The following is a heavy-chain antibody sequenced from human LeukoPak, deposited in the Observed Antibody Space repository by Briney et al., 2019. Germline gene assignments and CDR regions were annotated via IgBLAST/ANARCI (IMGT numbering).Heavy chain of an antibody. Sequence: GGSLRLSCAASGFTFSSYGMHWVRQAPGKGLEWVAVISYDGSNKYYADSVKGRFTISRDNSKNTLYLQMNSLRAEDTAVYYCAKDRGFNWGQGTLVTVSS. CDR1: GFTFSSYG. CDR3: AKDRGFN. D-gene: IGHD3-10*01. V-gene: IGHV3-30*18. CDR2: ISYDGSNK. J-gene: IGHJ4*02.